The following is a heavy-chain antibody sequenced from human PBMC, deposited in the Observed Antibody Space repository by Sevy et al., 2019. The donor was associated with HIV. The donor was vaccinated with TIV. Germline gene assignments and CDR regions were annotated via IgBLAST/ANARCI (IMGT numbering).Heavy chain of an antibody. V-gene: IGHV3-7*03. CDR2: IKQDGSKN. J-gene: IGHJ4*02. D-gene: IGHD2-8*01. CDR3: AREGCTKPHDY. Sequence: GGSLRLSCAASGFTFSGYWMSWVRQAPGKGLQWVANIKQDGSKNEFVDSVKGRFTISRDNSKSSVYLQMNNLRPEDTAVYYCAREGCTKPHDYWGQGTLVTVSS. CDR1: GFTFSGYW.